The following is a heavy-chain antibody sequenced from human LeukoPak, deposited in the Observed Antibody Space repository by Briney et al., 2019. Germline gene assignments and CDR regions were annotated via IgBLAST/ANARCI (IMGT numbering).Heavy chain of an antibody. CDR1: GFTFSSYS. CDR2: ISYTSDYI. J-gene: IGHJ4*02. Sequence: GGSLRLSCAAFGFTFSSYSFSWVRQAPGKGLEWVSSISYTSDYIYHADSVRGRFTTSRDNAKNSLFLQMNSLRAEDTAVYYCARYVLAATGFDYWGQGTLVTVSS. V-gene: IGHV3-21*01. D-gene: IGHD2-15*01. CDR3: ARYVLAATGFDY.